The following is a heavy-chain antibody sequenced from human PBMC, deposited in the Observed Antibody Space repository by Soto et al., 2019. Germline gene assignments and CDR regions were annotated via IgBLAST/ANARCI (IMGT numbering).Heavy chain of an antibody. CDR3: ARGQVVAAQH. D-gene: IGHD2-15*01. J-gene: IGHJ4*02. CDR2: IYHSGST. CDR1: GGSISSGASS. Sequence: QLQLQESGSGLVKPSQTLSLTCAVSGGSISSGASSWSWIRQPPGKGLEWIGYIYHSGSTYYNPSLKRRVTMSLERSKTQFSLKLSSVNAADTAVYYCARGQVVAAQHWGQGTLVTVSS. V-gene: IGHV4-30-2*01.